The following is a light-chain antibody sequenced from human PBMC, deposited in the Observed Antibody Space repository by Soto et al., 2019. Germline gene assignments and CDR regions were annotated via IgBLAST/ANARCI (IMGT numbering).Light chain of an antibody. J-gene: IGLJ1*01. V-gene: IGLV2-23*02. CDR2: DVS. CDR1: SSDVGNYNL. Sequence: QSALTQPASVSGSPGQSITISCTGTSSDVGNYNLVSWYQQHPGKAPKLMIYDVSKRPSGVSNRFPGSKSGNTASLTISGLQADDEADYYCCSYAGDSYVFGTGTKLTVL. CDR3: CSYAGDSYV.